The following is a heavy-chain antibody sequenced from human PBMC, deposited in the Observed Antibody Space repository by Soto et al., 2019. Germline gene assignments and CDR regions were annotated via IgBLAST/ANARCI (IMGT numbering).Heavy chain of an antibody. CDR2: INHSGST. CDR3: ARGLGYCSGGSCYRSNLDSWFDP. CDR1: GGSFSGYY. J-gene: IGHJ5*02. D-gene: IGHD2-15*01. V-gene: IGHV4-34*01. Sequence: QVQLQQWGAGLLKPSETLSLTCAVYGGSFSGYYWSWIRQPPGKGLEWFGEINHSGSTNYNPSLKSRVTLAVDTSKNQFSLKLSSVTAADTAVYYGARGLGYCSGGSCYRSNLDSWFDPWGQGTLVTVSS.